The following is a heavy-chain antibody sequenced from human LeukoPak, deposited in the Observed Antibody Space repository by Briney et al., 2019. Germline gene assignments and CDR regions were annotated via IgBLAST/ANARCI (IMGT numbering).Heavy chain of an antibody. D-gene: IGHD2-21*01. CDR1: GYSFTSYW. J-gene: IGHJ4*02. Sequence: GESLKISCKGSGYSFTSYWIGWVRQMPGKGLEWMGIIYPGDSDTRYSPSFQGQVTISADKSISTAYLQWSSLKASDTAMYYCARRRAYCGGDCYARVYYFDYRGQGTLVTVSS. CDR3: ARRRAYCGGDCYARVYYFDY. CDR2: IYPGDSDT. V-gene: IGHV5-51*01.